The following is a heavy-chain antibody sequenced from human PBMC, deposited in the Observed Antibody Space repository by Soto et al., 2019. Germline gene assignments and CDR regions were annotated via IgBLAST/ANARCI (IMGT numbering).Heavy chain of an antibody. CDR3: ARASVDTAMAKAY. D-gene: IGHD5-18*01. V-gene: IGHV1-18*03. CDR2: ISAYNGNT. J-gene: IGHJ4*02. Sequence: ASVKPSSEASGYTIASCARNSLRQDHRQGLEWMGWISAYNGNTNYAQKLQGRVTMTTDTSTSTAYMELRSLRSDDMAVYYCARASVDTAMAKAYWVQGTLVPVSS. CDR1: GYTIASCA.